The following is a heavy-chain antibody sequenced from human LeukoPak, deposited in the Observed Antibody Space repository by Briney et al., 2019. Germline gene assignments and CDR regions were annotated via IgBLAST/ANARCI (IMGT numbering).Heavy chain of an antibody. CDR3: ARDTSLEGYCSSTSCRRGWFDP. CDR2: INPNSGDT. D-gene: IGHD2-2*01. CDR1: GYTFTGYY. Sequence: ASVKVSCKASGYTFTGYYMHWVRQAPGQGLEWMGWINPNSGDTNYAQKFQGRVTMTRDTSINTAYMELRSLRSDDTAVYYCARDTSLEGYCSSTSCRRGWFDPWGQGTLVTVSS. V-gene: IGHV1-2*02. J-gene: IGHJ5*02.